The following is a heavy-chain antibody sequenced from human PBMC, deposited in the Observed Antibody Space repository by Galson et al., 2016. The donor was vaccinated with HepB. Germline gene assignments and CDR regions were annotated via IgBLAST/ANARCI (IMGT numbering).Heavy chain of an antibody. CDR1: GFSVSSHD. CDR3: AREGSGYTSVYNDALDL. Sequence: SLRLSCAASGFSVSSHDMTWVRQAPGRGLEWISVIYTGDKTIYADSVEGRFTFSRDTSKNTLYLQKNSLSAEDTAVYFCAREGSGYTSVYNDALDLWGQGTMVTVSS. CDR2: IYTGDKT. J-gene: IGHJ3*01. D-gene: IGHD6-13*01. V-gene: IGHV3-53*01.